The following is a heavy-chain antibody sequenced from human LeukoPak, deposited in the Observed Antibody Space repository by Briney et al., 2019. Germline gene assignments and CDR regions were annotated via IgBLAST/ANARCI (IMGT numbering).Heavy chain of an antibody. CDR3: AKPTYYDSSGYSPFDY. D-gene: IGHD3-22*01. CDR1: GFTFSSYG. CDR2: IWYDGSNK. J-gene: IGHJ4*02. Sequence: GGSLRLSCAASGFTFSSYGMHWVRQAPGKGLEWVAVIWYDGSNKYYADSVKGRFTISRDNSKNTLYLQMNSLRAEDTAVYYCAKPTYYDSSGYSPFDYWGQGTLVTVSS. V-gene: IGHV3-33*06.